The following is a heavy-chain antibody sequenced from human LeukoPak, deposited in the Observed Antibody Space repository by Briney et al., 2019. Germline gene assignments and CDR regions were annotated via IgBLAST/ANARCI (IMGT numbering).Heavy chain of an antibody. V-gene: IGHV1-46*01. CDR2: INPSGGST. J-gene: IGHJ4*02. CDR1: GYTFTSYY. CDR3: ARPRSPVGFVDTAMAWDY. D-gene: IGHD5-18*01. Sequence: ASVKVSCKASGYTFTSYYMHWVRQAPGQGLEWMGIINPSGGSTSYAQKFQGRVTMTRDMSTSTVYMELSSLRSEDTAVYYCARPRSPVGFVDTAMAWDYWGQGTLVTVSS.